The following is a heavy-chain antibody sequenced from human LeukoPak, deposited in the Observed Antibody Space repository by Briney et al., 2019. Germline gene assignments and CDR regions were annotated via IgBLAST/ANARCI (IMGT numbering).Heavy chain of an antibody. CDR3: ARQRYCSSTSCYSYYAMDV. J-gene: IGHJ6*02. CDR2: ISSSSSYI. D-gene: IGHD2-2*01. CDR1: GFTFSTYI. Sequence: GGSLRLSCAASGFTFSTYIMTWVRQAPGKGLEWVSSISSSSSYIHYADSVKGRFTISRDNAKNSLFLQMNSLRAEDTAVYYCARQRYCSSTSCYSYYAMDVWGQGTTVTVSS. V-gene: IGHV3-21*01.